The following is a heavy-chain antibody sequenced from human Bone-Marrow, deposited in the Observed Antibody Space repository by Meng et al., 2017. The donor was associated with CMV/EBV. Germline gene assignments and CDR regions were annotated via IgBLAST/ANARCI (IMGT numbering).Heavy chain of an antibody. V-gene: IGHV3-9*01. CDR3: ARTMTMGPRNFDL. Sequence: GGSLRLSCAASGFTFDDYAMHWVRQAPGKGLEWVSGISWNSGSIGYADSVKGRFTISRDNTKNTLYLQMNSLRAEDTAVYYCARTMTMGPRNFDLWGRGTLVTVSS. D-gene: IGHD4/OR15-4a*01. J-gene: IGHJ2*01. CDR2: ISWNSGSI. CDR1: GFTFDDYA.